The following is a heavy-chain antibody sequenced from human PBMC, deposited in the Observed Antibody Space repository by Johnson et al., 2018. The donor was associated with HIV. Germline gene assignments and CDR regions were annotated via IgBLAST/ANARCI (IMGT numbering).Heavy chain of an antibody. Sequence: VQLVVSGGGLVQPGGSLRLSCAASGFTFSSNWMHWVRQVPGKGLVWVSHITTDGRNIMYANSVKGRFPISKDNAKNMLYLQMNSLRVEDTALYYCTRDGLDAFDMWGQGAMVTVSS. V-gene: IGHV3-74*03. CDR3: TRDGLDAFDM. CDR2: ITTDGRNI. J-gene: IGHJ3*02. CDR1: GFTFSSNW.